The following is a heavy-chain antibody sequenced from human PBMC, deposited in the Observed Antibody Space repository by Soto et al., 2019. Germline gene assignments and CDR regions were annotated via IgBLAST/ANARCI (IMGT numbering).Heavy chain of an antibody. CDR3: ARVGVGLAAPRVWPY. CDR2: INPYNGNT. Sequence: GASVKVSCKASGYTFSSYGISWVRQAPGQGLEWMAWINPYNGNTKYAEKFLGRVTVTTDTSTATAYMEVRSLTSDVTAVFYCARVGVGLAAPRVWPYWGQGTPVTVSS. V-gene: IGHV1-18*01. D-gene: IGHD6-13*01. CDR1: GYTFSSYG. J-gene: IGHJ4*02.